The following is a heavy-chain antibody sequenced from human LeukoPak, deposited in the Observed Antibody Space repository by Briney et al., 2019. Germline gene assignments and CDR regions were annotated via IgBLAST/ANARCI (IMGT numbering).Heavy chain of an antibody. J-gene: IGHJ6*03. V-gene: IGHV3-15*01. CDR2: IKSKIDNETT. D-gene: IGHD3-3*01. CDR3: SYSSTIFGVVIAMDV. Sequence: GGSLRLSCAASGLTFSYAWMNWVRQAPGKGLEWVGRIKSKIDNETTDYAAPVKGRFTISRDDSKSTLYLQMNSLKTEDTAVYYCSYSSTIFGVVIAMDVSGKGTTVTVSS. CDR1: GLTFSYAW.